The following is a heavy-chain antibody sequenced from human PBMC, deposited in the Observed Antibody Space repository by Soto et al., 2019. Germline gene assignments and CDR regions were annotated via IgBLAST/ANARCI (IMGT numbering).Heavy chain of an antibody. CDR2: ISGNGGST. CDR3: AKGTSGWFLFDY. CDR1: GFAFSSYA. J-gene: IGHJ4*02. Sequence: PGGSLRLSCAVSGFAFSSYAMTWVRQAPWKGLEWVSGISGNGGSTDYADSVKGRFTISRDNSKNTLYLQMNSLRAEDTAIYYCAKGTSGWFLFDYWGQGTLVTAPQ. V-gene: IGHV3-23*01. D-gene: IGHD6-19*01.